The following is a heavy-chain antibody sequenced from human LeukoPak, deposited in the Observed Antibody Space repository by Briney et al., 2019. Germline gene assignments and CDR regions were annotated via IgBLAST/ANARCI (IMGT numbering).Heavy chain of an antibody. Sequence: PGGSLRLSCAASGFAFSTYWMDWVRQAPGKGLEWVGNINQDGSVKHYVDSVRGRFTISRDNARNSVYLQMSALRVEDTAVYYCTRDFLFWGQGSLVTASS. V-gene: IGHV3-7*01. CDR3: TRDFLF. CDR1: GFAFSTYW. CDR2: INQDGSVK. D-gene: IGHD2/OR15-2a*01. J-gene: IGHJ4*02.